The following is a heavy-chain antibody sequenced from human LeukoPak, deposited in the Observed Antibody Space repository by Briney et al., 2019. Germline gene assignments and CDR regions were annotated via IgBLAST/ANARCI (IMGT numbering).Heavy chain of an antibody. Sequence: GGSLRLSCAASGFSFSNYAMNWVRQAPGKGLEWVSSISSSSSYIYYADSVKGRFTISRDNAKNSLYLQMNSLRAEDTAVYYCARDRRGYCSSTSCYRMDDAFDIWGQGTMVTVSS. V-gene: IGHV3-21*01. CDR1: GFSFSNYA. J-gene: IGHJ3*02. D-gene: IGHD2-2*02. CDR3: ARDRRGYCSSTSCYRMDDAFDI. CDR2: ISSSSSYI.